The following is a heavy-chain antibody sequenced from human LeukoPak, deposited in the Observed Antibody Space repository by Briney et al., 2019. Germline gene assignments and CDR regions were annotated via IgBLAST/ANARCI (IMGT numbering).Heavy chain of an antibody. V-gene: IGHV1-8*01. J-gene: IGHJ4*02. CDR2: MNPNSGNT. Sequence: ASVKVSCKASGYTFTSYDINWVRQATGQGLEWMGWMNPNSGNTSYAQKFQGRVTMTRNTSISTAYMELSSLRSEDTAAYYCARGLRLRYFDWLNYYWGQGTLVTVSS. D-gene: IGHD3-9*01. CDR1: GYTFTSYD. CDR3: ARGLRLRYFDWLNYY.